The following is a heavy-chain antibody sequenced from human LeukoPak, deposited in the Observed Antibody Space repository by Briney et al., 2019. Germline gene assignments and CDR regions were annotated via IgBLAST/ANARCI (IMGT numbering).Heavy chain of an antibody. CDR2: IYYSGST. CDR3: ARDRCGGDCYFFDY. Sequence: PSETLSLTCTVSGGSISSYYWSWIRQPPGKGLEWIGYIYYSGSTNYNPSLKSRVTISVDTSENQFSLKLSSVTAADTAVYYCARDRCGGDCYFFDYWGQGTLVTVSS. V-gene: IGHV4-59*01. CDR1: GGSISSYY. J-gene: IGHJ4*02. D-gene: IGHD2-21*02.